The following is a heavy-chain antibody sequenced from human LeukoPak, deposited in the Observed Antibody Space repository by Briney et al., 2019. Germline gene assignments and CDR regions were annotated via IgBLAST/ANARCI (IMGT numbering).Heavy chain of an antibody. V-gene: IGHV4-34*01. Sequence: SETLSLTCAVYGGSFSGYCWSWIRQPPGKGLEGFGEINHRESTNYNPSLKSRVTISVDTSKNQFSLKLSSVTAADTAVYYCARGVPLNYYDSSATGLNYYGMDVWGQGTTVTVSS. CDR2: INHREST. CDR3: ARGVPLNYYDSSATGLNYYGMDV. D-gene: IGHD3-22*01. J-gene: IGHJ6*02. CDR1: GGSFSGYC.